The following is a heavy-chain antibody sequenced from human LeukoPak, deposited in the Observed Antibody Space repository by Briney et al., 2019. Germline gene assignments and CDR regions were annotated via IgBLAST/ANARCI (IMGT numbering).Heavy chain of an antibody. Sequence: SETLSLTCGVGGGSFSGYYWSWIRQTPGKGLEWIGSIYHSGSTYYNPSLKSRVTISVDTSKNQFSLKLSSVTAADTAVYYCARVRIPRSFSDAFDIWGQGTMVTVSS. CDR3: ARVRIPRSFSDAFDI. CDR1: GGSFSGYY. CDR2: IYHSGST. V-gene: IGHV4-34*01. J-gene: IGHJ3*02. D-gene: IGHD2-2*02.